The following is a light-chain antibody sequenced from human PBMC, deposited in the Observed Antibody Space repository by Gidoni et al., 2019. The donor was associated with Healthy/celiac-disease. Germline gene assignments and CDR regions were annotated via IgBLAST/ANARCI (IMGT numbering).Light chain of an antibody. CDR2: AAS. CDR1: QGISSY. V-gene: IGKV1-8*01. Sequence: AIRMTQSPSSFSASTRDRVTITCRASQGISSYLAWYQQKPGKAPKLLIYAASTLQSGVPSRFSGSGSGTDFTLTISCLQSEDFATYYCQQYYSYPRTFXQXTKVEIK. CDR3: QQYYSYPRT. J-gene: IGKJ1*01.